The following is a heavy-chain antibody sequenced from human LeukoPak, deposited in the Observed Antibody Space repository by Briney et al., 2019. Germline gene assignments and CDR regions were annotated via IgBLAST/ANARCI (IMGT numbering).Heavy chain of an antibody. Sequence: SETLSLTCTVSGGSISSYYWSWIRQPAGKGLEWIGRIYTSGSTNYNPSLKSRVTMSVDTSKNQFSLKLSSVTAADTAVYYCARGVFDSSGYYRDAFDIWGQGTMVTVSS. CDR1: GGSISSYY. V-gene: IGHV4-4*07. CDR2: IYTSGST. D-gene: IGHD3-22*01. J-gene: IGHJ3*02. CDR3: ARGVFDSSGYYRDAFDI.